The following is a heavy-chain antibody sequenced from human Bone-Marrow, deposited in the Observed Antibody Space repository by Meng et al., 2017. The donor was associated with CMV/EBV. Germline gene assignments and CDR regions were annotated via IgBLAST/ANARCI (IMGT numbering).Heavy chain of an antibody. CDR1: VSSNSAA. CDR3: ARDRFKWLVPQGWFDP. D-gene: IGHD6-19*01. CDR2: TYYRSKWYN. Sequence: VSSNSAAWNWIRQSPSRGLEWLGRTYYRSKWYNDYAVSAKSRITINPDTSKNQFSLQLNSVTPEDTAVYYCARDRFKWLVPQGWFDPWGQGTPVTVSS. V-gene: IGHV6-1*01. J-gene: IGHJ5*02.